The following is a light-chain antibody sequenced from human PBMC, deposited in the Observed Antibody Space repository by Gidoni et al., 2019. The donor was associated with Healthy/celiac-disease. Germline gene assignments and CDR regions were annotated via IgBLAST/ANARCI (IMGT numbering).Light chain of an antibody. CDR1: QIVSSY. V-gene: IGKV3-11*01. Sequence: DIVLTQSPATLSLSPGESATLPCRTSQIVSSYVAWYQQKPGQAPRLLIYDASNRATGIPARFSGSGSGTDFTLTSSSLEPEDFAVYYCQQRSNWPVTFGPGTKVEIK. CDR2: DAS. CDR3: QQRSNWPVT. J-gene: IGKJ3*01.